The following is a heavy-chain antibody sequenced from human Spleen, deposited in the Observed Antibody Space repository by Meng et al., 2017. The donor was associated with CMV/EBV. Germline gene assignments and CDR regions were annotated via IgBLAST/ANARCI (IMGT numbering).Heavy chain of an antibody. CDR1: GFTFTDYA. V-gene: IGHV3-49*04. J-gene: IGHJ4*02. D-gene: IGHD1-1*01. Sequence: GGSLRLSCTTSGFTFTDYAMSWVRQTPGKGLEWVGFIRSKVYGGTAEYAASVKGRFSVSRDDSKRIAYLQMNRLKTEDTAVYYCAGTGTTGLYYFDYWGQGTLVTVSS. CDR2: IRSKVYGGTA. CDR3: AGTGTTGLYYFDY.